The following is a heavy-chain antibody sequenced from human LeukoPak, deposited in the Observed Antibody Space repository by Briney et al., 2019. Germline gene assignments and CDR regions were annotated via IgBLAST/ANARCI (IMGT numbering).Heavy chain of an antibody. CDR2: ISAYNGNT. J-gene: IGHJ5*02. V-gene: IGHV1-18*01. CDR1: GYTFTSYG. CDR3: ARDREGYNWFDP. Sequence: ASVKVSCKASGYTFTSYGISWVRQAPGQGLEWIGWISAYNGNTNYAQKLQGRVTMTTDTSTSTAYMELRSLRSDDTAVYYCARDREGYNWFDPWGQGTLVTVSS. D-gene: IGHD3-10*01.